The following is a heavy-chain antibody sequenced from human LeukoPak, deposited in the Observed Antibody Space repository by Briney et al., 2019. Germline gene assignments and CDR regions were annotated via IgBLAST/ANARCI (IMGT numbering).Heavy chain of an antibody. D-gene: IGHD6-19*01. CDR2: ISYDGSSK. J-gene: IGHJ4*02. V-gene: IGHV3-30*03. CDR1: GFTFSSFG. CDR3: ARDRIAVAATETSFDY. Sequence: GGSLRLSCAASGFTFSSFGTHWVRQAPGKGLEWMAFISYDGSSKYYAESVKGRFTISRDNAKNSLYLQMSSLRAEDTAMYYCARDRIAVAATETSFDYWGQGTLVTVSS.